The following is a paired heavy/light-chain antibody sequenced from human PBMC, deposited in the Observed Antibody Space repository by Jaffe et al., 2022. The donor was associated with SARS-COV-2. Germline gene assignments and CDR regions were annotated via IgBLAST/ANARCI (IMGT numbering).Heavy chain of an antibody. Sequence: EGQLVESGGGFVKPGGSLRLSCAASGIAFSNSWMTWVRQAPGKGLEWVGRIKSKIDGGTTDYAAPVKGRFAISRDDSKTMLYLQMNSLKIEDTGVYYCTTDDWEYGLDVWGQGTTVTVSS. CDR3: TTDDWEYGLDV. CDR2: IKSKIDGGTT. J-gene: IGHJ6*02. V-gene: IGHV3-15*01. CDR1: GIAFSNSW. D-gene: IGHD2-21*01.
Light chain of an antibody. J-gene: IGKJ2*03. Sequence: DIVMTQTPLSLSVAPGQPASISCKSSQSLLNSDGETSLYWYLQRPGQPPQLLIYEVSNRFSGVPDRFSGSGSGTYFTLKISRVEAEDVGVFYCMQRKQQYSFGQGTKLEI. V-gene: IGKV2D-29*01. CDR1: QSLLNSDGETS. CDR3: MQRKQQYS. CDR2: EVS.